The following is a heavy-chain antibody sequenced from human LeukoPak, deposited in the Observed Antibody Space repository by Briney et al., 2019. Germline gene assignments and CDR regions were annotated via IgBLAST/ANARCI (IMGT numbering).Heavy chain of an antibody. D-gene: IGHD1-7*01. J-gene: IGHJ6*03. CDR3: ARGRNYVSDYYFDV. CDR2: ISHEGDS. V-gene: IGHV4-34*01. CDR1: GVSLRGYY. Sequence: SETLSLTCAVYGVSLRGYYWSWIRQSPEKGLEWIGEISHEGDSIYNPSLKSRLTLSVDMSKNQFSLKLRSVTAGDTAVYYCARGRNYVSDYYFDVWGKGTTVIVSS.